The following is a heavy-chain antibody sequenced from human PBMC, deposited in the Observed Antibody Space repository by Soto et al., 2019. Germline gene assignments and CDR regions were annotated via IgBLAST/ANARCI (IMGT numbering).Heavy chain of an antibody. V-gene: IGHV3-9*01. J-gene: IGHJ3*02. CDR3: AKDVPAGYDYIWGSPHSGAFDI. CDR1: GFTFDDYA. D-gene: IGHD3-16*01. Sequence: EVQLVESGGGLVQPGRSLRLSCAASGFTFDDYAMHWVRQAPGKGLEWVSGISWNSGSIGYADSVKGRFTISRDNAKNSLYLQMNSLRAEDTALYYCAKDVPAGYDYIWGSPHSGAFDIWGQGTMVTVSS. CDR2: ISWNSGSI.